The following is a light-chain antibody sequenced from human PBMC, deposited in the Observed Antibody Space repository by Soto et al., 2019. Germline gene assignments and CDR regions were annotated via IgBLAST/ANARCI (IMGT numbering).Light chain of an antibody. CDR3: QHYNSYSEA. CDR1: QTISSW. CDR2: KAS. J-gene: IGKJ1*01. Sequence: DLQMTQSPSTLSASVGARVTITCRARQTISSWLAWYQQKPGKAPNLLIYKASTLKSGVPSRFSGSGSGTEFTITTSSLQPDDVETYYCQHYNSYSEAFGQGTKVDIK. V-gene: IGKV1-5*03.